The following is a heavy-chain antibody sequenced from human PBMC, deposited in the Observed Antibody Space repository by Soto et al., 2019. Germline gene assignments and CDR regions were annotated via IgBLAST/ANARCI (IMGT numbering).Heavy chain of an antibody. Sequence: ASVKVSCKASGGTFSSYAISWVRQAPGQGLEWMGGIIPIFGTANYAQKFQGRVTITADESTSTAYMELSSLRSEDTAVYYCAREVLEGYTAMAHFDYWGQGTLVTVSS. CDR1: GGTFSSYA. D-gene: IGHD5-18*01. V-gene: IGHV1-69*13. CDR3: AREVLEGYTAMAHFDY. CDR2: IIPIFGTA. J-gene: IGHJ4*02.